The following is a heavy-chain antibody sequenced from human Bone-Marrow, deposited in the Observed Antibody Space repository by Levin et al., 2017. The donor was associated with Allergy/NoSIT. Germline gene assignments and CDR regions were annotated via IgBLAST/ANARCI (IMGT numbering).Heavy chain of an antibody. V-gene: IGHV3-33*01. Sequence: PGGSLRLSCAASGFTFSSYGMHWVRQAPGKGLEWVAVIWYDGSNKYYADSVKGRFTISRDNSKNTLYLQMNSLRAEDTAVYYCARAQSYYGDYVEDDYWGQGTLVTVSS. CDR2: IWYDGSNK. J-gene: IGHJ4*02. D-gene: IGHD4-17*01. CDR3: ARAQSYYGDYVEDDY. CDR1: GFTFSSYG.